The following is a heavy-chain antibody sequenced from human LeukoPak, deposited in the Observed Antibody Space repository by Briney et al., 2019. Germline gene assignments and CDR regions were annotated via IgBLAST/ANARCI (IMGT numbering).Heavy chain of an antibody. CDR1: GFTFSSYE. D-gene: IGHD4-11*01. V-gene: IGHV3-48*03. Sequence: GGSLRLSCAASGFTFSSYEMNWVRQAPGKGLEWVSYISSGSTIYYADSVKGRFTISRDNAKNSLYLQMNSLRAEDTAVYYCASQTVTTGGYNRFDPWGQGTLVTVSS. CDR2: ISSGSTI. J-gene: IGHJ5*02. CDR3: ASQTVTTGGYNRFDP.